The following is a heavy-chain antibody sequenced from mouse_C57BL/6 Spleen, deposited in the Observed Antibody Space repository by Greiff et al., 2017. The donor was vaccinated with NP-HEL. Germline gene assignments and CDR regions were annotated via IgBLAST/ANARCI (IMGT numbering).Heavy chain of an antibody. Sequence: QVQLQQSGPELVKPGASVKISCKASGYAFSSSWMNWVKQRPGKGLEWIGRIYPGDGDTNYNGKFKGKATLTADKTSSTAYMQRSSLTSEDSAVYFGARNLISAGVEGYYFDYWGQGTTLTVSS. CDR1: GYAFSSSW. J-gene: IGHJ2*01. V-gene: IGHV1-82*01. D-gene: IGHD1-1*01. CDR2: IYPGDGDT. CDR3: ARNLISAGVEGYYFDY.